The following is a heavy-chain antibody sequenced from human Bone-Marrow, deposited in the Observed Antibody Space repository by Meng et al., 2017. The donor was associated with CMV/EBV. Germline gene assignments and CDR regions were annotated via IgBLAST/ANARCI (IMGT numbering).Heavy chain of an antibody. CDR2: ISSDGSST. J-gene: IGHJ6*02. V-gene: IGHV3-74*01. Sequence: GGSLRLSCAASGFTFDDYAMHWVRQAPGKGLEWVSGISSDGSSTNYADSVKGRFTISRDNAKNTLYLQMNSLRAEDTAVYYCARELGYNYYYYGMDVWGQGTTVTVSS. D-gene: IGHD2-15*01. CDR1: GFTFDDYA. CDR3: ARELGYNYYYYGMDV.